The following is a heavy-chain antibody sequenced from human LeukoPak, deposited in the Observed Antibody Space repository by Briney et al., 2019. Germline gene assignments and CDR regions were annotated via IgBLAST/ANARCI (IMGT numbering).Heavy chain of an antibody. D-gene: IGHD5-12*01. CDR1: GFTFSSYS. CDR3: ATRGYSGYDSKSSRAFDI. V-gene: IGHV3-21*01. CDR2: ISSGSSYI. J-gene: IGHJ3*02. Sequence: GGSLRLSCAASGFTFSSYSMNWVRQAPGKGLEWVSSISSGSSYIYYADSVKGRFTISRDNAKNSLYLQMNSLRAEDTAVYYCATRGYSGYDSKSSRAFDIWGQGTMVTVSS.